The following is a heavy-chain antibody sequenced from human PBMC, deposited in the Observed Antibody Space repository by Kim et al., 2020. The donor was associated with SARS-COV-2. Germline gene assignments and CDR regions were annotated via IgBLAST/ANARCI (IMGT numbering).Heavy chain of an antibody. V-gene: IGHV4-4*07. CDR3: ARSVPDFWSARSAPRYYYYCIDV. CDR1: GGSISSYY. D-gene: IGHD3-3*01. Sequence: SETLSLTCTVSGGSISSYYWSWIRQPAGKGLEWIGRIYTSGSTNYNPSLKSRVTMSVDTSKNQFSLKLSSVTAADTAVYYCARSVPDFWSARSAPRYYYYCIDVWGQGTTVTVSS. J-gene: IGHJ6*02. CDR2: IYTSGST.